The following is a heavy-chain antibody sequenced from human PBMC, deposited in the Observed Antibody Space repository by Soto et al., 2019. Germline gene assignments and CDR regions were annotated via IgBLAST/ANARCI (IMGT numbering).Heavy chain of an antibody. CDR1: GFTFGSYG. J-gene: IGHJ4*02. Sequence: QLQLVESGGGAVQPGRSLRLSCAASGFTFGSYGMHWVRQAPGKGLEWVAVISNDGTNKYYEDCVKGRFTISRDNSKNTLYMQMDSLRVEDTAVYYCAKWSHDTAMDFILAYWGQGTLVTVTS. CDR3: AKWSHDTAMDFILAY. V-gene: IGHV3-30*18. CDR2: ISNDGTNK. D-gene: IGHD5-18*01.